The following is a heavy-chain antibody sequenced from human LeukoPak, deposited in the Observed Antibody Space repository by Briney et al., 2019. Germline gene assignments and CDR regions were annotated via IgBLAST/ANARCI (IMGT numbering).Heavy chain of an antibody. V-gene: IGHV4-34*01. J-gene: IGHJ4*02. Sequence: NPSETLSLTCAMYGGSFSGYYWSWIRQPPGKGLEWIGEINHSGSTNYNPSLKSRVTISVDTPKNQFSLKLSSVTAADTAVYYCARIYCSSTSCQDFWSGYYDYWGQGTLVTVSS. CDR2: INHSGST. CDR1: GGSFSGYY. CDR3: ARIYCSSTSCQDFWSGYYDY. D-gene: IGHD2-2*01.